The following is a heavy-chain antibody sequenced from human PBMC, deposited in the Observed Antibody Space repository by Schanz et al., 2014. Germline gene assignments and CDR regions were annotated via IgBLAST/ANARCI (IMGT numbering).Heavy chain of an antibody. CDR1: GFPFRSSV. CDR3: AKDVYRGYYSVSSDS. CDR2: ISYDGNNQ. D-gene: IGHD5-12*01. J-gene: IGHJ5*01. Sequence: QLQLVESGGGVVQPGRSLRLSCAASGFPFRSSVMHWVRQAPGKGLEWVAFISYDGNNQYYADSVKGRFTISRDNSKNTLFLQMNSLRAEDTALYYCAKDVYRGYYSVSSDSWGQGTLVTVSS. V-gene: IGHV3-30*04.